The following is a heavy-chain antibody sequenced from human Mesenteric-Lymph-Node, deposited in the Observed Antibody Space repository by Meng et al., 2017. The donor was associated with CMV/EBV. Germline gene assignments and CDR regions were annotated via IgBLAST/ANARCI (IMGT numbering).Heavy chain of an antibody. CDR2: INHSGST. J-gene: IGHJ4*02. D-gene: IGHD3-9*01. V-gene: IGHV4-34*01. Sequence: VELHQWGAGLLKPSGTLAVTCAVSGGSFSGYYWNWIRQSPEKGLEWIGEINHSGSTTYNPSFTSRIIISVDTSTNQISLNMSSVTAADTAVYYCARGSSYDILTGYFDYWGQGALVTVSS. CDR3: ARGSSYDILTGYFDY. CDR1: GGSFSGYY.